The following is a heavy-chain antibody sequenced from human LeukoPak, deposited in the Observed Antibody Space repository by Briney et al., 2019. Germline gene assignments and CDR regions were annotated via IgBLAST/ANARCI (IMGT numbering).Heavy chain of an antibody. CDR1: GFTFSSYG. CDR2: IRSDGSSK. D-gene: IGHD2-2*01. V-gene: IGHV3-30*02. CDR3: AKDLYAFGGPCDY. J-gene: IGHJ4*02. Sequence: GGSLRLSCAASGFTFSSYGMHWVRQAPGKGLEWVAFIRSDGSSKYYADSVKGRFTISRDNSKNTVYLQINRLRAEDTAVYYCAKDLYAFGGPCDYWGQGTLVTVSS.